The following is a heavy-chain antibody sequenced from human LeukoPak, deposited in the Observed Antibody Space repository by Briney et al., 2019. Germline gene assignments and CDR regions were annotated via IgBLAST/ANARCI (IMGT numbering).Heavy chain of an antibody. Sequence: SETLSLTCTVSDGSISTYYWSWIRRPPGKGLEWLGYIYHSGSTNYSPSLKSRVTISLDTSKNHFSLNLSSMTAADTAVYYCARGSPGDYGGYYFDYWGQGTLVTVSS. V-gene: IGHV4-59*01. CDR1: DGSISTYY. CDR3: ARGSPGDYGGYYFDY. CDR2: IYHSGST. J-gene: IGHJ4*02. D-gene: IGHD4-17*01.